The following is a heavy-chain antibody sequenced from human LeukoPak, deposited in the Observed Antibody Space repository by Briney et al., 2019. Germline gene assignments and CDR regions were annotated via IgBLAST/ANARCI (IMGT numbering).Heavy chain of an antibody. J-gene: IGHJ4*02. CDR3: ATEELAGTTSLDY. CDR1: GGSISSGSYY. Sequence: PSETLSLTCTVSGGSISSGSYYWSWNRQPAGKGLEWIGRIYTGGSTNYNPSLKSRVTISVDTSKNQFSLKLSSVTAADTAVFYCATEELAGTTSLDYWGQGTLVTVSS. CDR2: IYTGGST. V-gene: IGHV4-61*02. D-gene: IGHD2-2*01.